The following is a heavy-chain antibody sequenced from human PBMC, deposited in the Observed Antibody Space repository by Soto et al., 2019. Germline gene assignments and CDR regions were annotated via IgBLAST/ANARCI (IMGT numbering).Heavy chain of an antibody. J-gene: IGHJ3*02. V-gene: IGHV2-5*02. Sequence: QITLKESGPTLVKPTQTLTLTCTFSGFALSTSGVGVGWIRQPPGKALEWLALIYWDDDKRYSPSLKSRLTITKDTSKNPVVLTMTNMDPVDTATYYCAHIRRGYSYGYDAFDIWGQGTMVTVSS. CDR3: AHIRRGYSYGYDAFDI. CDR1: GFALSTSGVG. CDR2: IYWDDDK. D-gene: IGHD5-18*01.